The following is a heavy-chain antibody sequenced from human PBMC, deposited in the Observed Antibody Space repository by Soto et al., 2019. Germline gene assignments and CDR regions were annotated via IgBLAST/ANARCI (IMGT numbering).Heavy chain of an antibody. Sequence: LRLSCAVSGFTFNNYAMNWVRQAPGKELEWVSSISDSGGRTYYADSVKGRFTISKDNSKNTLYLQMNSLRAEDTAIYYCAKDALGDYFYYGMDVWGQGTTVTVSS. J-gene: IGHJ6*02. CDR1: GFTFNNYA. CDR2: ISDSGGRT. V-gene: IGHV3-23*01. CDR3: AKDALGDYFYYGMDV.